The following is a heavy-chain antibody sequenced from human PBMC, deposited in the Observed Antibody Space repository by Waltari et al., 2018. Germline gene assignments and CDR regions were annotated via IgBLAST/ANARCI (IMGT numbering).Heavy chain of an antibody. V-gene: IGHV5-51*03. D-gene: IGHD3-22*01. J-gene: IGHJ4*02. Sequence: EVQLVQSGAEVKKPGESLKISCKGSGYSFTNYWIGWVRQMSGKGLEWMGIIYPGDSDITYSPSSQGQVTISADKSISTAYLQWSSLKASDTAIYYCAKLNDSNAYYRGFDYWGQGTLVTVSS. CDR1: GYSFTNYW. CDR3: AKLNDSNAYYRGFDY. CDR2: IYPGDSDI.